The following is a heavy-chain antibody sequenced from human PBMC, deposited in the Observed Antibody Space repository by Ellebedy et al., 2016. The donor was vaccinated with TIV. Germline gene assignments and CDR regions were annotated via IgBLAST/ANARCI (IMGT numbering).Heavy chain of an antibody. V-gene: IGHV1-8*01. D-gene: IGHD6-13*01. CDR3: ARGYSQPDYYYYYGMDV. Sequence: ASVKVSXKASGYTFTSYDINWVRQATGQGLEWMGWMNPNSGDTGYAQKFQGRVTMTRNTSISTAYMELSSLRSEDTAVYYCARGYSQPDYYYYYGMDVWGQGTTVTVSS. CDR1: GYTFTSYD. J-gene: IGHJ6*02. CDR2: MNPNSGDT.